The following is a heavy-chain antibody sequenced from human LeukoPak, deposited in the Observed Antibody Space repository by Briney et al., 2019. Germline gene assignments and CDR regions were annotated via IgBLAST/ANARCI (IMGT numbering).Heavy chain of an antibody. CDR2: IHHGESYM. CDR1: GFTFSDYG. Sequence: GGALRLSCTSCGFTFSDYGMHWVRQAPGKGLDWVTFIHHGESYMFSAESVKGRFTISRDNSKSTLYLDMGSLRVEDTAVYFCAGERFCSTTSCNGDLGDYWGQGTLVTVSS. V-gene: IGHV3-30*02. CDR3: AGERFCSTTSCNGDLGDY. J-gene: IGHJ4*02. D-gene: IGHD2-2*01.